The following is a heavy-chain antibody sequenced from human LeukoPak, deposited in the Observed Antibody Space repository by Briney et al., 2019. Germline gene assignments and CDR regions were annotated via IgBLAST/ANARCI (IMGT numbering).Heavy chain of an antibody. CDR3: STIEGTYYDFWSGYYVY. CDR1: RFTYRRYR. Sequence: GWSLRLSCAASRFTYRRYRMNWVRQATGKGLDWVSYISSSSSTIYYAGSVRGGFTIPRHNSKNTLYLQMNHLRAEDTAVYYCSTIEGTYYDFWSGYYVYWGQGTLVTVSS. V-gene: IGHV3-48*01. J-gene: IGHJ4*02. D-gene: IGHD3-3*01. CDR2: ISSSSSTI.